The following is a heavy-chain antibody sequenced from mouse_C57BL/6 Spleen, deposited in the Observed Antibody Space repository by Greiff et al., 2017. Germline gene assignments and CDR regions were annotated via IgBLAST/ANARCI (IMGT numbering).Heavy chain of an antibody. CDR3: TRGETAQATFDY. D-gene: IGHD3-2*02. CDR1: GYTFTDYE. V-gene: IGHV1-15*01. Sequence: VQLQQSGAELVRPGASVTLSCKASGYTFTDYEMHWVKQRPVHGLEWIGAIDPETGGTAYNQKFKGKAILTADKSSSTAYMELRSLTSEDSAVYYCTRGETAQATFDYWGQGTTLTVSS. CDR2: IDPETGGT. J-gene: IGHJ2*01.